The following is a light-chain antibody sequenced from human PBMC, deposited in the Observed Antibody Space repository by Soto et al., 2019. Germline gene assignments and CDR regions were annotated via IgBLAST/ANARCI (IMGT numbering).Light chain of an antibody. V-gene: IGKV1-5*01. CDR1: QSISSW. J-gene: IGKJ1*01. CDR3: QHYNSYWT. Sequence: DIQMTQSPSSLSASVGDRVTIPCRASQSISSWLAWYQQKPGKAPKLVIYDASSLESGVPSRFSSSGSGTEFTLTISSLQPDDFATYYCQHYNSYWTFGQGTKVDIK. CDR2: DAS.